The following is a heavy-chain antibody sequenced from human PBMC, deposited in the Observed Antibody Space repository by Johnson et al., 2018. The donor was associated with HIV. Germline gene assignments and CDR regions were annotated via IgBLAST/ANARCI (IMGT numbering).Heavy chain of an antibody. V-gene: IGHV3-30*04. CDR3: ARESLDAFDI. Sequence: HVQLVESGGGVVQPGRSLRLSCAASGFTFSSYAMHWVRQAPGKGLEWVAVISYDGSDKYYADSVKGRFTISRDSSKNTLYLQMNSLRAEDTAVYYCARESLDAFDIWGQGTMVTVSS. J-gene: IGHJ3*02. CDR1: GFTFSSYA. CDR2: ISYDGSDK.